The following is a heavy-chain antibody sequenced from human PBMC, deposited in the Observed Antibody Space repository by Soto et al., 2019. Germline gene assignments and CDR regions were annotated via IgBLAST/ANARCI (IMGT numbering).Heavy chain of an antibody. Sequence: PGGSLRLSCAASGFTFSSYSMNWVRQAPGKGLEWVSYISSSSSTIYYADTVKGRFTISRDNAKNSLYLQMNSLRDEDTAVYYCSSLLYDFWSGYYRRGPLDVWGQGTTVTVSS. CDR1: GFTFSSYS. V-gene: IGHV3-48*02. D-gene: IGHD3-3*01. CDR2: ISSSSSTI. J-gene: IGHJ6*02. CDR3: SSLLYDFWSGYYRRGPLDV.